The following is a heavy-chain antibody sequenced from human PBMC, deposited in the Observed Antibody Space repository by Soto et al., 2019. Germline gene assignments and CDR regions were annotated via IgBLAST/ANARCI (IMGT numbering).Heavy chain of an antibody. CDR3: ASQMGVIGTYEHYYGMEV. CDR1: GGTFSSYA. Sequence: QVQLVQSGAEVKKPGSSVKVSCKASGGTFSSYAISWVRQAPGQGLEWMGGIIPIFGTANYAPKFQGRVTITADESTITASMELSSLRSEDTAVYYCASQMGVIGTYEHYYGMEVWGQGNTVSVSS. D-gene: IGHD1-7*01. V-gene: IGHV1-69*12. CDR2: IIPIFGTA. J-gene: IGHJ6*02.